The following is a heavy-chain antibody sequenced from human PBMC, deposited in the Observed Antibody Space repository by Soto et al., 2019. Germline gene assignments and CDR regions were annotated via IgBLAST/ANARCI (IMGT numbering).Heavy chain of an antibody. CDR3: ARERQQLANWFYP. CDR2: ISYDGSNK. J-gene: IGHJ5*02. D-gene: IGHD6-13*01. V-gene: IGHV3-30-3*01. CDR1: GFTFSSYA. Sequence: QVQLVESGGGVVQPGRSLRLSCAASGFTFSSYAMHWVRQAPGKGLERVAVISYDGSNKYYADSVKGRFTISRDNSNNTLCMQMNSVRAEDTAVYYCARERQQLANWFYPWRQGTLVTVS.